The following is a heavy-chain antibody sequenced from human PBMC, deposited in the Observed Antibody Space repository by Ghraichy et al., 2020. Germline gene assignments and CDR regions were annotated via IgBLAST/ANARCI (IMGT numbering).Heavy chain of an antibody. D-gene: IGHD3-22*01. CDR2: IYYSGST. J-gene: IGHJ4*02. CDR3: ARVHYYDSSGYYYVHYFDY. V-gene: IGHV4-30-4*01. Sequence: SETLSLTCTVSGGSISSGDYYWSWIRQPPGKGLEWIGYIYYSGSTYYNPSLKSRVTISVDTSKNQFSLKLSSVTAADTAVYYCARVHYYDSSGYYYVHYFDYWGQGTLFTVSS. CDR1: GGSISSGDYY.